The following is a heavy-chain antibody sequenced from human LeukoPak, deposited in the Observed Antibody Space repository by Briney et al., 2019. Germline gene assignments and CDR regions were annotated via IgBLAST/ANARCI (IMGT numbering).Heavy chain of an antibody. Sequence: SETLSLTCTVSGGSISSYYWSWIRQPPGKGLEWIGYIYYSGSTNYNPSLKSRVTISVDTSKNQFSLKLSSVTAADTAVYYCARLNGYSIGWYGPFYFDYWGQGTLVTVSS. CDR1: GGSISSYY. D-gene: IGHD6-19*01. CDR3: ARLNGYSIGWYGPFYFDY. J-gene: IGHJ4*02. V-gene: IGHV4-59*08. CDR2: IYYSGST.